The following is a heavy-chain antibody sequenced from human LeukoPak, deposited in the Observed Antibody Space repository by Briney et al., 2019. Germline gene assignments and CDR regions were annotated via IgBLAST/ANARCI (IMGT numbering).Heavy chain of an antibody. V-gene: IGHV3-48*03. D-gene: IGHD6-6*01. Sequence: GGSLRLSCAASGFTFSSYEMNWVRQAPGKGLEWVSYISSSGITTYYTDSVKGRFTISRDNAKNSLYLQMNSLRAEDTAVYYCARERFLVSSSSHFDYWGQGTLVTVSS. CDR3: ARERFLVSSSSHFDY. J-gene: IGHJ4*02. CDR1: GFTFSSYE. CDR2: ISSSGITT.